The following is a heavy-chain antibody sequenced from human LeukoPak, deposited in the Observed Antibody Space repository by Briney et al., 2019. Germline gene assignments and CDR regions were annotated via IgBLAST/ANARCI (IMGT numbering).Heavy chain of an antibody. D-gene: IGHD3-16*01. J-gene: IGHJ4*02. CDR2: IIPIFGTA. V-gene: IGHV1-69*05. CDR3: ASLTFGGVIFDY. Sequence: SVKVSXKASGGTFSSYAISWVRQAPGQGLEWMGRIIPIFGTANYAQKFQGRVTITTDESTSTAYMELSSLRSEDTAVYYCASLTFGGVIFDYWGQGALVTVSS. CDR1: GGTFSSYA.